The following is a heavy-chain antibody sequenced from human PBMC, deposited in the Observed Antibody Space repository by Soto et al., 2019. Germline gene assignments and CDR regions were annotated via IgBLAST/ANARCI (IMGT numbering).Heavy chain of an antibody. CDR3: ARGDLEVAEMRRSPVFDY. Sequence: SETLSLTCAVSGGSISSSNWWSWVRQPPGKGLEWIGEIYHSGSTNYNPSLKSRVTISVDKSKNQFSLKLSSVTAADTAVYYCARGDLEVAEMRRSPVFDYWGQGTLVTVSS. D-gene: IGHD3-3*01. CDR1: GGSISSSNW. J-gene: IGHJ4*02. CDR2: IYHSGST. V-gene: IGHV4-4*02.